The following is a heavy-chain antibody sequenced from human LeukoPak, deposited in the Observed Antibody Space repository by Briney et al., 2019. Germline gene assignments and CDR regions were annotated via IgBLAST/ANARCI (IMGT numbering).Heavy chain of an antibody. V-gene: IGHV3-64D*06. CDR1: GFTFSSYA. J-gene: IGHJ4*02. CDR2: ISSNGGST. CDR3: VKSYYDSSGFPFDY. Sequence: GGSLRLSCSASGFTFSSYAMHWVRQAPGKGLEYVSAISSNGGSTYYADSVKGRFTISRDNSKNTLYLQMSSLRAEDTAVYYCVKSYYDSSGFPFDYWGQGTLVTVSS. D-gene: IGHD3-22*01.